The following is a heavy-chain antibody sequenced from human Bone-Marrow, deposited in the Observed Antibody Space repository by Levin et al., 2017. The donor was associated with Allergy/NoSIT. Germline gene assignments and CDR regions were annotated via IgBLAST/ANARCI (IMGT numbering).Heavy chain of an antibody. CDR1: GFTFSSYS. J-gene: IGHJ3*02. CDR2: ISSSSSTI. V-gene: IGHV3-48*01. Sequence: PGGSLRLSCAASGFTFSSYSMNWVRQAPGKGLEWVSYISSSSSTIYYADSVKGRFTISRDNAKNSLYLQMNSLRAEDTAVYYCATQLENYDIAFDIWGQGTMVTVSS. CDR3: ATQLENYDIAFDI. D-gene: IGHD1-1*01.